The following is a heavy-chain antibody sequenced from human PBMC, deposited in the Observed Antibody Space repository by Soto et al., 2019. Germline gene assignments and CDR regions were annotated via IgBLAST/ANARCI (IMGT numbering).Heavy chain of an antibody. CDR2: IYYSGST. Sequence: SETLSLTCTVSGGSISSSSYYWGWIRQPPGKGLEWIGSIYYSGSTYYNPSLKSRVTISVDTSKNQFSLKLSSVTAADTAVYYCARQGITTVTFDPWGQGTLVTVSS. J-gene: IGHJ5*02. CDR3: ARQGITTVTFDP. V-gene: IGHV4-39*01. CDR1: GGSISSSSYY. D-gene: IGHD4-17*01.